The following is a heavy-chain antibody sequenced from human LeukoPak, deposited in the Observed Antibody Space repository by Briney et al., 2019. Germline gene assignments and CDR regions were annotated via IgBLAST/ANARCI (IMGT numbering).Heavy chain of an antibody. J-gene: IGHJ4*01. CDR2: INSDGSST. CDR1: AHYL. V-gene: IGHV3-74*01. Sequence: PGVSLRLACVASAHYLMHWVRHAPGKGLVWVSHINSDGSSTSYADSVKGRFTISRDNAKNTLYLQMNSLRAEDTAGYYCARDPFYDSSGYDLGDYWGHGTLVTVSS. D-gene: IGHD3-22*01. CDR3: ARDPFYDSSGYDLGDY.